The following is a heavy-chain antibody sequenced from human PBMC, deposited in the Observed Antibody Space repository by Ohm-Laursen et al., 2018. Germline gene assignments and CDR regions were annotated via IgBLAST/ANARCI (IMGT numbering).Heavy chain of an antibody. CDR1: GFTFSDYY. V-gene: IGHV4-38-2*01. CDR2: IYHSGTT. CDR3: ASVLEVTNGYY. J-gene: IGHJ4*02. D-gene: IGHD3-10*02. Sequence: LRLSCAASGFTFSDYYMSWIRQPPGKGLEWIGSIYHSGTTYYNPSLKSRVTISVDTSRNQFSLKLGSVTAADTAVYYCASVLEVTNGYYWGQGTLVTVSS.